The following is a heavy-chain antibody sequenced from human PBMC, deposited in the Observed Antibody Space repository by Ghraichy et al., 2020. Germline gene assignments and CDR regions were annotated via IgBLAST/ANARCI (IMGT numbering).Heavy chain of an antibody. J-gene: IGHJ4*02. CDR2: INSDGSST. CDR1: GFTFSSYW. V-gene: IGHV3-74*01. CDR3: AIDWGSSWKIIDY. D-gene: IGHD6-13*01. Sequence: GGSLRLSCAASGFTFSSYWMHWVRQAPGKGLVWVSRINSDGSSTSYADSMKGRFTISRDNAKNTLYLQMNSLRAEDTAVYYCAIDWGSSWKIIDYWGQGTLVTVSS.